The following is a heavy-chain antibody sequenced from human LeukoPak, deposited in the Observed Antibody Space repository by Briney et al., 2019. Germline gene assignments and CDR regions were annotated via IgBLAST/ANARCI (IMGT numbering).Heavy chain of an antibody. CDR1: GGSISSSNW. J-gene: IGHJ6*04. CDR2: IYHSGST. D-gene: IGHD3-10*01. CDR3: ARVRITMVRGVINYYYGMDV. V-gene: IGHV4-4*02. Sequence: SGTLSLTCAVSGGSISSSNWWSWVRQPPGKGLEWIGEIYHSGSTNYNPSLKSRVTISVDTSKNQFSLKLSTVTAADTAVYYCARVRITMVRGVINYYYGMDVWGKGTTVTVSS.